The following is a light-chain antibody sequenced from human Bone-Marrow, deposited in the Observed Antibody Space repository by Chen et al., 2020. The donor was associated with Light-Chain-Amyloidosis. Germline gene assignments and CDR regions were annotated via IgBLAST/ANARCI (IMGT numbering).Light chain of an antibody. Sequence: SYVLTQPSSVSVAPGQTATLACGGNNIGSTGVHWYQQTPGQAPLLVVYDDSDRPSGIPERLCGANSGTTATLTSSRVEAGDEADYYCPVWDRSSDRPVFGGGTKLTVL. V-gene: IGLV3-21*02. CDR3: PVWDRSSDRPV. J-gene: IGLJ3*02. CDR2: DDS. CDR1: NIGSTG.